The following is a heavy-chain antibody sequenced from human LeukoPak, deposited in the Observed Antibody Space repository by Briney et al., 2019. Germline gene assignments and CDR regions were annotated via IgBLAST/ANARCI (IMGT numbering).Heavy chain of an antibody. CDR1: GYTFTGYY. V-gene: IGHV1-2*02. Sequence: ASVKVSCKASGYTFTGYYMHWVRQAPGQGLEWMGWINPNSGGTNYAQKFQGRVTMTRDTSISTAYMELSRLRSEDTAVYYCASSPAIAVAGPFDYWGQGTLVTVSS. CDR2: INPNSGGT. J-gene: IGHJ4*02. CDR3: ASSPAIAVAGPFDY. D-gene: IGHD6-19*01.